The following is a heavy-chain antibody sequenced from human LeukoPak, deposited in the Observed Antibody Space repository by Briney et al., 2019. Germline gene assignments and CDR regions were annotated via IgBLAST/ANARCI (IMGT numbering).Heavy chain of an antibody. CDR3: ARGGTLEYFQH. J-gene: IGHJ1*01. V-gene: IGHV3-48*03. Sequence: GGSLRLSCAASGXTFSSYEVNWVRQAPGKGLEWVSYISSSGSTIYYADSVKGRFTISRDNAKNSLYLQMNSLRAEDTAVYYCARGGTLEYFQHWGQGTLVTVSS. CDR2: ISSSGSTI. CDR1: GXTFSSYE.